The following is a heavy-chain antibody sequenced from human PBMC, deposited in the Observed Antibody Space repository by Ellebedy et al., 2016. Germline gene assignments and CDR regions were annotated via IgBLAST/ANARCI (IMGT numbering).Heavy chain of an antibody. Sequence: SETLSLTCTVSGGSISSSSYYWSWIRQPPGKGLEWIGYIYYSGSTNYNPSLKSRVTISVDTSKNQFSLKLSSVTAADTAVYYCARHLFLGLHDSYFDYWGQGTLVTVSS. CDR1: GGSISSSSYY. D-gene: IGHD3-16*01. CDR3: ARHLFLGLHDSYFDY. V-gene: IGHV4-61*05. J-gene: IGHJ4*02. CDR2: IYYSGST.